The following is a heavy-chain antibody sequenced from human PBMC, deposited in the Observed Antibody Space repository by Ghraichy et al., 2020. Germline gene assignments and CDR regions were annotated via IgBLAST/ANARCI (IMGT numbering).Heavy chain of an antibody. CDR3: AGPPEKHAE. CDR2: IYYSGST. Sequence: SQTLSLTCTVSGGSISSSSYYCGWIRQPPGKGLEWIGSIYYSGSTYYNPSLKSRVTISVDTSKNQFSLKLSSVTAADTAVYYCAGPPEKHAEWGQGTLVTVSS. CDR1: GGSISSSSYY. J-gene: IGHJ4*02. V-gene: IGHV4-39*07. D-gene: IGHD2-2*01.